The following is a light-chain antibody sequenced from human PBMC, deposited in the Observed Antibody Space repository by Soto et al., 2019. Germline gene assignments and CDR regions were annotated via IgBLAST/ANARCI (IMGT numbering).Light chain of an antibody. CDR1: QSVTTF. Sequence: ETVLTQSPATLSLSPGDRATLSCRASQSVTTFLAWYQQKPGQAPRLLIYDASDRATGISARFSGSGSGTDFTLTISSVEPEDFAIYYCQQRSNWPPSITFGQGTRLEIK. CDR3: QQRSNWPPSIT. J-gene: IGKJ5*01. V-gene: IGKV3-11*01. CDR2: DAS.